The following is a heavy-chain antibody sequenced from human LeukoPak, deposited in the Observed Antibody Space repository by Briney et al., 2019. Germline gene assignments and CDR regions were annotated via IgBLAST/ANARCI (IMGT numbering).Heavy chain of an antibody. D-gene: IGHD2-15*01. V-gene: IGHV1-18*01. CDR1: GYTFTSYG. CDR2: ISAYNGNT. J-gene: IGHJ4*02. Sequence: ASVKVSCKASGYTFTSYGISWVRQAPGQGLEWMGWISAYNGNTNYAQKLQGRVTMTTDTSTSTAYMELRSLRSDDTAVYYCARVYCSGGSCYSHDYWGQGTLVTVSS. CDR3: ARVYCSGGSCYSHDY.